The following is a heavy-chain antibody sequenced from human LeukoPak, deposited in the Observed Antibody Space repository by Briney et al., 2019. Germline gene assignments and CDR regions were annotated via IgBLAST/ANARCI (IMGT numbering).Heavy chain of an antibody. CDR2: IYPGDSDT. CDR1: GYSFASYW. CDR3: ARTAEDAFDI. Sequence: GESLKISCQTSGYSFASYWIGWVRQMPGKGLEWMGIIYPGDSDTRYSPSFQGQVTISADKSISTAYLQWSSLKASDTAVYYCARTAEDAFDIWGQGTMVTVSS. J-gene: IGHJ3*02. V-gene: IGHV5-51*01.